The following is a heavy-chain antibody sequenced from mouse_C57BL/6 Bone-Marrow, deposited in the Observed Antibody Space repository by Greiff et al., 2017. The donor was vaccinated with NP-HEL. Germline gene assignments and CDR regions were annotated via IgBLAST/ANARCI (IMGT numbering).Heavy chain of an antibody. V-gene: IGHV1-74*01. CDR2: IHPSDSDT. CDR1: GYTFTSYW. CDR3: ASSTMIKRGFAY. D-gene: IGHD2-4*01. J-gene: IGHJ3*01. Sequence: QVQLQQPGAELVKPGASVKVSCKASGYTFTSYWMHWVKQRPGQGLEWIGRIHPSDSDTNYNQKFKGKATLTVDKSSSTAYMQLSSLTSEDSAVYYCASSTMIKRGFAYWGQGTLVTVSA.